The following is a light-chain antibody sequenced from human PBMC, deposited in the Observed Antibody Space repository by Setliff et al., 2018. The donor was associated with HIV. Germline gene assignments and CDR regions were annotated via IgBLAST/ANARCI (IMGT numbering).Light chain of an antibody. CDR2: EVN. J-gene: IGLJ1*01. CDR3: CSYARTSPYV. CDR1: SSNVGSYNL. Sequence: QSALAQPASVSGSPGQSITISCTGNSSNVGSYNLVSWYQQHSDKSPKLMIYEVNKRPSGVSDRFSGSKSGNTASLTISGLQAEDEADYHCCSYARTSPYVFGSGTKVTLL. V-gene: IGLV2-23*02.